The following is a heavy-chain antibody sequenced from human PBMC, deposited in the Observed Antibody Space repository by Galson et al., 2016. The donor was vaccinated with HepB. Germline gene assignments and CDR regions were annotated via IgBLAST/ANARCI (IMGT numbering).Heavy chain of an antibody. D-gene: IGHD5-24*01. CDR2: IGQDESHK. V-gene: IGHV3-7*04. CDR3: ARDRGWQQFDF. Sequence: SLRLSCAASGFSFSNSWMTWVRQTPGKALERVANIGQDESHKYYVASVRGRFTISRDHGKNSLYLQMNTLRAEDTAVYYCARDRGWQQFDFWGQGTPVTVSS. CDR1: GFSFSNSW. J-gene: IGHJ4*02.